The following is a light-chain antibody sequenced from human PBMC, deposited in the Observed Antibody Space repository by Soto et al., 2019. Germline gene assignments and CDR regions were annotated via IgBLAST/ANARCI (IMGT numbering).Light chain of an antibody. CDR2: EVS. CDR3: SSYTRSSTYV. J-gene: IGLJ1*01. V-gene: IGLV2-14*01. Sequence: QSALTQPASVSGSPGQSITISCTGTSSDVGGYNYVSWYQQHPGKAPKLMIYEVSNRPSGVSNRFSGAKSGNTASLTISGPQAEDEADYYCSSYTRSSTYVFGTGTKLTVL. CDR1: SSDVGGYNY.